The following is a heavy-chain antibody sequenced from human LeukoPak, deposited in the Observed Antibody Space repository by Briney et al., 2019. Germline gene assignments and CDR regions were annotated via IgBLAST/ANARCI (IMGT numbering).Heavy chain of an antibody. CDR1: GFTFSNVW. Sequence: GGSLRLSCAASGFTFSNVWMSWVRQAPGKGLEWVGRIKSKTDGGTTDYAAPVKGRFTISRDDSKNTLNLQMNSLKTEDTAVYYCTPSIAVAGSLDYWGQGALVTVSS. J-gene: IGHJ4*02. CDR3: TPSIAVAGSLDY. CDR2: IKSKTDGGTT. D-gene: IGHD6-19*01. V-gene: IGHV3-15*01.